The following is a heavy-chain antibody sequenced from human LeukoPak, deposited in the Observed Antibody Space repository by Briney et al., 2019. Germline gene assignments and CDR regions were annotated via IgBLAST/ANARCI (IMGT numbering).Heavy chain of an antibody. CDR3: ARDPEFGSSRRYFDY. J-gene: IGHJ4*02. D-gene: IGHD6-6*01. V-gene: IGHV1-2*02. CDR1: GYTFTGYY. CDR2: INPNSGGT. Sequence: ASVKVSCKASGYTFTGYYMHWVRQAPGQGLEWMGWINPNSGGTNYAQKFKGRDTMTRDTSISTAYMELSRLRSDDTAVYYCARDPEFGSSRRYFDYWGQGTLVTVSS.